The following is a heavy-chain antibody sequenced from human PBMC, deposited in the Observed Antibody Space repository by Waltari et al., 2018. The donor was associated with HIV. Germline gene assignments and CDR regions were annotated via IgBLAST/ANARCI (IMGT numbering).Heavy chain of an antibody. V-gene: IGHV1-2*02. CDR3: ARGSNGELELREHFDY. CDR1: GYTFTGYY. CDR2: INPNRGGT. J-gene: IGHJ4*02. D-gene: IGHD1-7*01. Sequence: QVQLVQSGAEVKKPGASVKVSCKASGYTFTGYYMHWVRQAPGQGLEWMGWINPNRGGTNYAQKFQGRVTMTRDTSISTAYMELSRLRSDDTAVYYCARGSNGELELREHFDYWGQGTLVTVSS.